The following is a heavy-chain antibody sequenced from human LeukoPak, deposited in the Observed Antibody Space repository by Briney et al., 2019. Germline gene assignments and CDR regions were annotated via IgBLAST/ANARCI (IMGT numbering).Heavy chain of an antibody. Sequence: GGTLRLSCAAPGIPFSSFGMHWLRQAPGKGLEWVAFIWYDGSNKYYADSVKGRFTISRDNSKNTLYLQMNSLTAEDTAVYYCARDGTVTAGPFDPWGGGTLVTVSS. CDR2: IWYDGSNK. J-gene: IGHJ5*02. V-gene: IGHV3-33*01. CDR1: GIPFSSFG. CDR3: ARDGTVTAGPFDP. D-gene: IGHD4-17*01.